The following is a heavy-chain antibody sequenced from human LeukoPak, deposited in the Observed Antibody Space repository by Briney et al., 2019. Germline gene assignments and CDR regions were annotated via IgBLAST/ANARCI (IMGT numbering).Heavy chain of an antibody. D-gene: IGHD3-10*01. V-gene: IGHV3-30*18. CDR1: GFIFNNYG. CDR3: AKDPPMGPFDY. CDR2: MSLDGSKS. J-gene: IGHJ4*02. Sequence: GRSLRLSCAASGFIFNNYGMHWVRQTPGKGLEWVALMSLDGSKSYYADSVKGRFTISRDKAENTLYLQMNSLRAEDTAVYYCAKDPPMGPFDYWGQGTLVTVSS.